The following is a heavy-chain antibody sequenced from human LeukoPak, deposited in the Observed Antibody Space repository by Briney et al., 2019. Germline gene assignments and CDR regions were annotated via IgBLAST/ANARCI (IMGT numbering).Heavy chain of an antibody. D-gene: IGHD5-18*01. CDR2: IIPIFGTA. V-gene: IGHV1-69*15. CDR1: GGTFSSYA. Sequence: SVKVSCKASGGTFSSYAISWVRQAPGQGLEWTGRIIPIFGTANYAQKFQGRVTITADESTSTAYMELSSLRSEDTAVYYCARDGYSYALDYWGQGTLVTVSS. CDR3: ARDGYSYALDY. J-gene: IGHJ4*02.